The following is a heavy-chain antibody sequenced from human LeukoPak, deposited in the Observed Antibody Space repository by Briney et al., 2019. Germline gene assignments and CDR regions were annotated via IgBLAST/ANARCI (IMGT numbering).Heavy chain of an antibody. J-gene: IGHJ4*02. CDR3: AAFVVPAAIFGVYYFDY. CDR1: GGSISSYY. D-gene: IGHD2-2*02. CDR2: IYYSGST. V-gene: IGHV4-59*01. Sequence: SETLSLTCTVSGGSISSYYWSWIRQPPGKGLEWIGYIYYSGSTNYNPSLKSRVTISVDKSKNQFSLKLSSVTAADTAVYYCAAFVVPAAIFGVYYFDYWGQGTLVTVSS.